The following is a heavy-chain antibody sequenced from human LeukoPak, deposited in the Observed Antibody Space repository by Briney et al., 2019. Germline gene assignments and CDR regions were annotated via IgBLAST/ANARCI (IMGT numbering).Heavy chain of an antibody. CDR2: IASNSEYK. CDR1: GFAFSSYS. J-gene: IGHJ3*02. CDR3: AKDRQWLAYDAFDI. Sequence: PGGSLRLSCAASGFAFSSYSLNWVRQVPGKGLEWVSCIASNSEYKYYADSVKGRFTISRDSAKNSVYLQMNSLRTDDTAVYYCAKDRQWLAYDAFDIWGQGTMVTVSS. V-gene: IGHV3-21*06. D-gene: IGHD6-19*01.